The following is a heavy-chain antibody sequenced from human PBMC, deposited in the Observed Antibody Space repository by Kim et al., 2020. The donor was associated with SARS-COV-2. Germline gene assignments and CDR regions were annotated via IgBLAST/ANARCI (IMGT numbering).Heavy chain of an antibody. D-gene: IGHD6-13*01. CDR1: GFTFSSYA. CDR2: ISYDGSNK. Sequence: GGSLRLSCAASGFTFSSYAMHWVRQAPGKGLEWVAVISYDGSNKYYADSVKGRFTISRDNSKNTLYLQMNSLRAEDTAVYYCARVGRSSSWHYYYYGMDVWGQGTTVTVSS. V-gene: IGHV3-30*04. J-gene: IGHJ6*02. CDR3: ARVGRSSSWHYYYYGMDV.